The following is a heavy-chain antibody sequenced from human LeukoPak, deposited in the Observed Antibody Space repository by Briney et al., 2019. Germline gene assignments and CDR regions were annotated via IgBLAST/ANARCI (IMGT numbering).Heavy chain of an antibody. V-gene: IGHV1-2*02. CDR2: INPNSGGT. J-gene: IGHJ4*02. CDR3: ARDRGGVGATISDY. Sequence: ASVKVSCKASGYTFTSYAMNWVRQAPGQGLEWTGWINPNSGGTNYAQKFQGRVTMTRDTSISTAYMELSRLRSDDTAVYYCARDRGGVGATISDYWGQGTLVTVSS. CDR1: GYTFTSYA. D-gene: IGHD1-26*01.